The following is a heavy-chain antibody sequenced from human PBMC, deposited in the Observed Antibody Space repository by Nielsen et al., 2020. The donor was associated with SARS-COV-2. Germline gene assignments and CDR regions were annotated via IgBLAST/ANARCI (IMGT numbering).Heavy chain of an antibody. J-gene: IGHJ4*02. Sequence: GESLKISCAASGFTVSSNYMSWVRQAPGKGLEWVSVIYSGGSTYYADSVKGRFTISRDNSKNTLYLQMNSLRAEDTAVYYCASEGTHDYGDYVVDYWGQGTLVTVSS. CDR1: GFTVSSNY. D-gene: IGHD4-17*01. V-gene: IGHV3-53*01. CDR3: ASEGTHDYGDYVVDY. CDR2: IYSGGST.